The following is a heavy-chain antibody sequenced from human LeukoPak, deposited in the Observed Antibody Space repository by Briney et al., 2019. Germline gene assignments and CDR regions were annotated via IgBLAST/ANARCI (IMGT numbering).Heavy chain of an antibody. CDR1: GGSFSGYY. D-gene: IGHD4-17*01. J-gene: IGHJ6*03. CDR2: INHSGST. CDR3: ARPRIYGDYYYYYYMTS. V-gene: IGHV4-34*01. Sequence: PSETLSLTCTVYGGSFSGYYWSWIRQPPGKGLEWIGEINHSGSTYYNPSLKSRVTISVDTSKNPFSLKLSSVTAADTAVYYCARPRIYGDYYYYYYMTSGAKGPRSPSP.